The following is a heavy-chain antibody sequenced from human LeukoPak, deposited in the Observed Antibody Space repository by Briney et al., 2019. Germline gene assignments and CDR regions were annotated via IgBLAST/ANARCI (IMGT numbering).Heavy chain of an antibody. J-gene: IGHJ6*03. V-gene: IGHV4-39*01. CDR2: IYYSGST. CDR3: ARQPWGSSWGRYYYYMDV. CDR1: GGSISSSSYY. Sequence: PSETLSLTCTVSGGSISSSSYYWGWIRQPPGKGLEGMGRIYYSGSTYYNPSLKSRVTISVDTSKNQFSLKLSSVTAADTAVYYCARQPWGSSWGRYYYYMDVWGKGTTVTISS. D-gene: IGHD6-13*01.